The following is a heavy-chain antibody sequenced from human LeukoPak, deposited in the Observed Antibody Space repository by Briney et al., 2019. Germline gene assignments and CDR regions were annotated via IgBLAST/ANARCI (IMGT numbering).Heavy chain of an antibody. CDR3: ARESPRRWFDP. CDR1: GFTFSSYW. Sequence: GGSLRLSCAASGFTFSSYWMHWVRQAPGKGLEWVAVISYDGSNKYYADFVKGRFTISRDNSKNTLYLQMNSLRAEDTAVYYCARESPRRWFDPWGQGTLVTVSS. V-gene: IGHV3-30-3*01. J-gene: IGHJ5*02. CDR2: ISYDGSNK.